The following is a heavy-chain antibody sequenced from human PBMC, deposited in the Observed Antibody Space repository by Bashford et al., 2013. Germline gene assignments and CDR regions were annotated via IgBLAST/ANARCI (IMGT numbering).Heavy chain of an antibody. V-gene: IGHV1-2*02. CDR1: GYTFTGYS. J-gene: IGHJ4*02. D-gene: IGHD5-18*01. CDR3: ARDRETDTAMVTNDY. CDR2: INPNNGGT. Sequence: ASVKVSCKSSGYTFTGYSLHWVRQAPGQGLEWMGWINPNNGGTIFAQKFQGRVTVTRDTSTSTVYMELSSLRSEDTAVYYCARDRETDTAMVTNDYWGQGTLVTVSS.